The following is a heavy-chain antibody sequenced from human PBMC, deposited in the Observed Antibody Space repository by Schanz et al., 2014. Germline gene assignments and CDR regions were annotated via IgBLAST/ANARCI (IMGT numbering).Heavy chain of an antibody. CDR1: GFTVSSNY. CDR3: VADDVWLNLGDFDY. CDR2: IRPDGSDQ. V-gene: IGHV3-7*03. D-gene: IGHD3-16*01. Sequence: EVQLVESGGGLIQPGGSLRLSCAASGFTVSSNYMSWVRQAPGKGLEWVAIIRPDGSDQHYADSVKGRFTTSRDNAKKALYLQMNSLRAEDTAIYYCVADDVWLNLGDFDYWGQGTLVTVSS. J-gene: IGHJ4*02.